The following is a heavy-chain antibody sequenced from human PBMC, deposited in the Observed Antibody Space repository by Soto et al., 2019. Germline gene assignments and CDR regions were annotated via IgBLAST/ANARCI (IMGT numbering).Heavy chain of an antibody. V-gene: IGHV3-30*18. Sequence: PGGSLRLSCAASGFTFSSYGMHWVRQAPGKGLEWVAVISYDGSNKYYADSVKGRFTISRDNSKNTLYLQMNSLRAEDTAVYYCAKDLHSLSLLWFPSDSSGWYADYYGLDVWGEGTTVTVSS. CDR2: ISYDGSNK. CDR1: GFTFSSYG. D-gene: IGHD6-19*01. CDR3: AKDLHSLSLLWFPSDSSGWYADYYGLDV. J-gene: IGHJ6*04.